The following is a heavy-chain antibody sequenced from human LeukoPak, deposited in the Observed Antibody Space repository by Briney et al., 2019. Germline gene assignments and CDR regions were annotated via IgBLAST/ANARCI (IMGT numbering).Heavy chain of an antibody. CDR1: GGSISSSGYY. CDR2: IYYSGST. CDR3: ARDEGLFDY. J-gene: IGHJ4*02. Sequence: SETLSLTCTVSGGSISSSGYYWGWIRQPPGKGLEWIGSIYYSGSTYYNPSLKSRVTMSVDTSKNQFSLKLSSVTAADTAVYYCARDEGLFDYWGQGTLVTVSS. V-gene: IGHV4-39*07.